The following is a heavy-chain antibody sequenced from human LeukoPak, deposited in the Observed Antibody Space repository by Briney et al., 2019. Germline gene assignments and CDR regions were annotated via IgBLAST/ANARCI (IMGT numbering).Heavy chain of an antibody. J-gene: IGHJ4*02. D-gene: IGHD6-19*01. CDR2: ISSNGGST. Sequence: GGSLRLSCAASRFTFSSYAMHWVRQSPGKGLEYVSAISSNGGSTYYANSVKGRFTISRDNSKNTLYLQMGSPRAEDMAVYYCARGVLARGSSGWYFDYWGQGTLVTVSS. V-gene: IGHV3-64*01. CDR1: RFTFSSYA. CDR3: ARGVLARGSSGWYFDY.